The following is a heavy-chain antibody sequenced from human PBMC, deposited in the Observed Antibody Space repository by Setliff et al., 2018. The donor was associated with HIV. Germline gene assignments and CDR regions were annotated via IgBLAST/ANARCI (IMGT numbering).Heavy chain of an antibody. CDR3: ARGWVRGPIISPGTYVSYGLDV. CDR1: GGSLTGYF. D-gene: IGHD3-10*01. CDR2: VNRDVGA. Sequence: SETLSLTCAVYGGSLTGYFWTWIRQSPGKGLEWVGQVNRDVGAHYNPSLRSRVTISVDTSKNQFSLKLTSMTAADTAVYYCARGWVRGPIISPGTYVSYGLDVWGQGTPVTVSS. V-gene: IGHV4-34*01. J-gene: IGHJ6*02.